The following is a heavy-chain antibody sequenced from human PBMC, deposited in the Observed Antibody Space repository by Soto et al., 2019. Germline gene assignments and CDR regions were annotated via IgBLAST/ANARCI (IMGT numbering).Heavy chain of an antibody. D-gene: IGHD2-15*01. CDR2: INAGNGNT. J-gene: IGHJ5*02. V-gene: IGHV1-3*01. CDR1: GYTFTSYA. CDR3: ARGRGGYCSGGSSWRFDP. Sequence: ASVKVSCKASGYTFTSYAMHWVRQAPGQRLEWMGWINAGNGNTKYSQKFQGRVTITRDTSASTAYMELSSLRSEDTAVYYCARGRGGYCSGGSSWRFDPWGQGTLVTVSS.